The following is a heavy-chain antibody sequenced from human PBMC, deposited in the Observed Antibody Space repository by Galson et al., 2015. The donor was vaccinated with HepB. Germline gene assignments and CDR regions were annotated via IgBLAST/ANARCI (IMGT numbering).Heavy chain of an antibody. J-gene: IGHJ4*02. CDR3: ASGVITMVRGVIMDY. CDR2: ISSSSSYI. Sequence: SLRLSCAASGFTFSSYSMNWVRQAPGKGLEWVSSISSSSSYIYYADSVKGRFTISRDNAKNSLYLQMNSLRAEDTAVYYCASGVITMVRGVIMDYWGQGTLVTVSS. V-gene: IGHV3-21*01. CDR1: GFTFSSYS. D-gene: IGHD3-10*01.